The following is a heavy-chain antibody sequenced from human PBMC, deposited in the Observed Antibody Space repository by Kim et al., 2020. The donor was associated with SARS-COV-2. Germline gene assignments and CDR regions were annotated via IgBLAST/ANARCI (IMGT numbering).Heavy chain of an antibody. CDR2: ISDSGDRT. V-gene: IGHV3-23*01. D-gene: IGHD6-13*01. J-gene: IGHJ4*02. CDR3: AKALEAVGTRPHFDY. CDR1: GFTFSSYV. Sequence: GGSLRLSCAASGFTFSSYVMNWVRQAPGKGLEWVSTISDSGDRTYYADSVKGRFTISRDNSKNTLYLQMNSLRAEDTDIYYCAKALEAVGTRPHFDYWGQGTLVTVSS.